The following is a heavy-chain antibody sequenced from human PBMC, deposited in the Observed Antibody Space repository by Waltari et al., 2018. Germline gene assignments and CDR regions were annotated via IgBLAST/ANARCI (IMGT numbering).Heavy chain of an antibody. V-gene: IGHV1-3*01. CDR1: GYTFTSYA. J-gene: IGHJ6*02. CDR2: INAGNGNT. D-gene: IGHD6-19*01. CDR3: ARDGGPLVSSGSVSGMDV. Sequence: QVQLVQSGAEVKKPGASVKVSCKASGYTFTSYAMHWVRQAPGQRLEWMGWINAGNGNTKYSQKFQGRVTITRETSASTAYMELSSLRSEDTAVYYCARDGGPLVSSGSVSGMDVWGQGTTVTVSS.